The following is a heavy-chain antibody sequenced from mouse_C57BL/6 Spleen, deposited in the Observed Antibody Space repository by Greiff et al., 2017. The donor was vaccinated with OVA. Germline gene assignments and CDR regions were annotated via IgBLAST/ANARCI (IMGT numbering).Heavy chain of an antibody. CDR3: VRRDGGFAY. J-gene: IGHJ3*01. V-gene: IGHV1-18*01. CDR2: INPNNGGT. D-gene: IGHD1-1*02. CDR1: GYTFTDYN. Sequence: EVKLLESGPELVKPGASVKIPCKASGYTFTDYNMDWVKQSHGKSLEWIGDINPNNGGTIYNQKFKGKATLTVDKSSSTAYMELRSLTSEDTAVYYCVRRDGGFAYWGQGTLVTVSA.